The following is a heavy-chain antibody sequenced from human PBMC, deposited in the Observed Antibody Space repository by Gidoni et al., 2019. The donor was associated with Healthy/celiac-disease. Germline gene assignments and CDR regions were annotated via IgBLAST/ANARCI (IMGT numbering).Heavy chain of an antibody. D-gene: IGHD5-12*01. J-gene: IGHJ3*02. CDR2: ISWNSGSI. CDR1: GFTFDDYA. Sequence: EVQLVESGGGLVQPGRSLSLSCAGSGFTFDDYAMHWVRQAPGKGLEWFSDISWNSGSIGYADSVKGRFTISRDNAKNPLYLQMNSLRAEDTALYYCAKDISYENDAFDIWGQGTMVTVSS. V-gene: IGHV3-9*01. CDR3: AKDISYENDAFDI.